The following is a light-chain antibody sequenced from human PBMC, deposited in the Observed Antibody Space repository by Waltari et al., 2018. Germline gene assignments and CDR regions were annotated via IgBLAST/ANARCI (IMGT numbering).Light chain of an antibody. V-gene: IGKV1-12*01. J-gene: IGKJ1*01. CDR2: AVR. Sequence: DIQMTQSPSSLSASVGDTVTITCRACQSVDTYLAWYQQRPGKAPALLISAVRDLQSGVPSRFSGSGYGTHFTLNINSLQPEDFATYYCQQGKTFPWTFGQGTKVEI. CDR3: QQGKTFPWT. CDR1: QSVDTY.